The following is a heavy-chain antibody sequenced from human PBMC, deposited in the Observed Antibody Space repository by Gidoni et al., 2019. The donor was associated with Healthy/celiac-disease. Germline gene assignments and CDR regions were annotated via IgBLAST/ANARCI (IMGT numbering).Heavy chain of an antibody. Sequence: EVQLVESGGVVVQPGGSLRLSCAASGFTFDDYTMHWVRQAPGKGLEWVSLISWDGGSTYYADSVKGRFTISRDNSKNSLYLQMNSLRTEDTALYYCEGIAAAGTDGMDVWGQGTTVTVSS. D-gene: IGHD6-13*01. CDR3: EGIAAAGTDGMDV. J-gene: IGHJ6*02. CDR2: ISWDGGST. V-gene: IGHV3-43*01. CDR1: GFTFDDYT.